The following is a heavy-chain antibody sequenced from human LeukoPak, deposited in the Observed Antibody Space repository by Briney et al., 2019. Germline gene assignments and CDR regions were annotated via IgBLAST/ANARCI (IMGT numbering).Heavy chain of an antibody. V-gene: IGHV3-64*01. CDR1: GFTFSYYA. J-gene: IGHJ4*02. CDR2: INNNGNSA. D-gene: IGHD6-13*01. CDR3: ARDRVGSSWSEFDY. Sequence: GGSLRLSCVASGFTFSYYAMHWVRQAPGKGLEYVSTINNNGNSASYANSVKGRFTVSRDNSKNTPYLQLGSLRAEDMAVYYCARDRVGSSWSEFDYWGQGTLVTVSS.